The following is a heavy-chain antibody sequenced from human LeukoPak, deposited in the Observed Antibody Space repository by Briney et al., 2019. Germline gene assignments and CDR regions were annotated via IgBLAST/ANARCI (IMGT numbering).Heavy chain of an antibody. CDR3: ATTPYDFWSGYYDY. CDR2: IYTSGST. Sequence: SETLSLTCTVSGGSISSSSYYWSWIRQPAGKGLEWIGRIYTSGSTNYNPSLKSRVTISVDTSKNQFSLKLSSVTAADTAVYYCATTPYDFWSGYYDYWGQGTLVTVSS. J-gene: IGHJ4*02. CDR1: GGSISSSSYY. D-gene: IGHD3-3*01. V-gene: IGHV4-61*02.